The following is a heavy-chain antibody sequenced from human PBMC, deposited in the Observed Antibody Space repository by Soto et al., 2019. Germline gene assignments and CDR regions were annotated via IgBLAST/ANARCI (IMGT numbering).Heavy chain of an antibody. CDR3: GRGRSGQIVVFY. D-gene: IGHD1-26*01. J-gene: IGHJ4*02. V-gene: IGHV1-2*02. CDR2: IGPESGAT. Sequence: ASVKVSCKASGYTFTGHYIHWVRQAPEQGPEWMGEIGPESGATRYAQRFQGRVTMTRDMSITTVYMELNNLSPDDTAVYYCGRGRSGQIVVFYWGQGXPVTDSS. CDR1: GYTFTGHY.